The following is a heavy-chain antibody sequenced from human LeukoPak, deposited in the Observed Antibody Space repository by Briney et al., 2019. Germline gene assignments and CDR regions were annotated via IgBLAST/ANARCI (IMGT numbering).Heavy chain of an antibody. Sequence: GGSLRLSCAASGFTFSNYSMNWVRQAPGKGLEWVSYITSSSTVYYAGSVKGRFTISRDNAKNSLYLQMNSLRAEDTAVYYCARGAGGYYDSSGYPSWGQGTLVTVSS. D-gene: IGHD3-22*01. V-gene: IGHV3-48*04. CDR1: GFTFSNYS. J-gene: IGHJ4*02. CDR3: ARGAGGYYDSSGYPS. CDR2: ITSSSTV.